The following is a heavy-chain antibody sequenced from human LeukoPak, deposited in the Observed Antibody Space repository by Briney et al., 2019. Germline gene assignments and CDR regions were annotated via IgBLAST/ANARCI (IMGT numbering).Heavy chain of an antibody. J-gene: IGHJ6*02. Sequence: GGSLRLSCAASGFTFSSYAMHWVRQAPGKGLEWVAVISYDGSNKYYADSVKGRFTISRDNSKNTLYLQINSLRAEDTAVYYCARVGGCSGGSCYPSYYYYGMDVWGQGTTVTVSS. CDR2: ISYDGSNK. CDR1: GFTFSSYA. D-gene: IGHD2-15*01. CDR3: ARVGGCSGGSCYPSYYYYGMDV. V-gene: IGHV3-30*04.